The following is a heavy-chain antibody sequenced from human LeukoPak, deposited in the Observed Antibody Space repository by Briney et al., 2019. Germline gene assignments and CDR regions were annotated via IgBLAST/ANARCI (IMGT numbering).Heavy chain of an antibody. V-gene: IGHV3-73*01. CDR1: GFTFSGFA. CDR2: IRSKANSYAT. CDR3: TSLDSSDYSTVFDC. Sequence: GGSLRLSCAASGFTFSGFAMHWVRQASGKGLEWVGRIRSKANSYATAYAASVKGRFTISRDDSKNTAYLQMNSLKTEDTAVFYCTSLDSSDYSTVFDCWGQGTLVTVSS. J-gene: IGHJ4*02. D-gene: IGHD3-22*01.